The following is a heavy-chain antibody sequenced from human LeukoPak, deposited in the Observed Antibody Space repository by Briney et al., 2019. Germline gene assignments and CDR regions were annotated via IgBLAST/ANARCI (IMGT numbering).Heavy chain of an antibody. V-gene: IGHV1-3*03. CDR2: INAGNGNT. CDR3: ARTVYDILSGFDY. CDR1: GYTFTSYA. Sequence: ASVKVSCKASGYTFTSYAMHWVRQAPGQRLEWMGWINAGNGNTKYSQEFQGRVTITRDTSASTAYMELSSLRSEDMAVYYCARTVYDILSGFDYWGQGTLVTVSS. D-gene: IGHD3-9*01. J-gene: IGHJ4*02.